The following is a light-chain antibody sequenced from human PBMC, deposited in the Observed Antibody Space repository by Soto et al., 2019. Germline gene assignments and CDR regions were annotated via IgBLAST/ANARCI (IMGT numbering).Light chain of an antibody. CDR2: SAS. Sequence: DVQMTQSPSSLSASVGYRVTITCRASQGISSFLAWYQQIPGKVPKLLIYSASTLQSGVPSRFSGSGSGTDFTLTISSLQPEDVAIYYCQKYNSGPLTFGGGTKVDIK. CDR1: QGISSF. J-gene: IGKJ4*01. CDR3: QKYNSGPLT. V-gene: IGKV1-27*01.